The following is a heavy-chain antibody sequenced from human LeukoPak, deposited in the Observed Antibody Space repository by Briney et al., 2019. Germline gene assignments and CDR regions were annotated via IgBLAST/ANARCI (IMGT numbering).Heavy chain of an antibody. Sequence: PSETLSLTCAVQGVSFTGYNWGWIRQSPAKGLEWIGEMNQSGGTNHNPSLKSRVTISVDTSKNQFSLSLSSVTAADTAVYYCSGASRGLTIWWGQGTLVTVSS. CDR1: GVSFTGYN. D-gene: IGHD4/OR15-4a*01. CDR2: MNQSGGT. CDR3: SGASRGLTIW. V-gene: IGHV4-34*01. J-gene: IGHJ4*02.